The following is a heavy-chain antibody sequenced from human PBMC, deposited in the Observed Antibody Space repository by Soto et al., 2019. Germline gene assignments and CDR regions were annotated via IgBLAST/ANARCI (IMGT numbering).Heavy chain of an antibody. CDR2: IYPGDSDT. J-gene: IGHJ6*01. V-gene: IGHV5-51*01. CDR1: GYSFTSYW. Sequence: GESLKISCKGSGYSFTSYWIGWVRQMPGKGLEWMGIIYPGDSDTRYSPSFQGQVTISADKSISTAYLQWSSLKASDTATYYCARHYGGYSSSSFAYYGMDVWGQGTKVTVSS. CDR3: ARHYGGYSSSSFAYYGMDV. D-gene: IGHD6-6*01.